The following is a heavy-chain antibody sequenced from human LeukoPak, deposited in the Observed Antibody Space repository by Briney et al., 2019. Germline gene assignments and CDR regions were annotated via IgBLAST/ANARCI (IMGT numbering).Heavy chain of an antibody. CDR3: ARVRRSIAAAGHWFDP. V-gene: IGHV4-31*03. CDR2: ICYSGST. Sequence: SQTLSLTCTVSGGSISSGGYYWSWIRQHPGKGLEWIGYICYSGSTYYNPSLKSRVTISVDTSKNQFSLKLSSVTAADTAVYYCARVRRSIAAAGHWFDPWGQGTLVTVSS. CDR1: GGSISSGGYY. D-gene: IGHD6-13*01. J-gene: IGHJ5*02.